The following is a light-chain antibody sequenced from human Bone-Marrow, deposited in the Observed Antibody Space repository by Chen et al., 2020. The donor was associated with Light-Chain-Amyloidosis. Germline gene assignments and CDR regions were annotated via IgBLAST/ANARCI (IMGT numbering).Light chain of an antibody. CDR2: EDK. CDR3: KSSDSDNHV. V-gene: IGLV6-57*03. CDR1: SGSIAGNY. J-gene: IGLJ2*01. Sequence: NFMLTQPHSVSESPGSTVTMSCTRSSGSIAGNYVHWYQQRPGSAPTIVIYEDKHRPSGVPDRFSGSIDSASNSASLTISGLKTEDEADYFCKSSDSDNHVFGGGTKLIVL.